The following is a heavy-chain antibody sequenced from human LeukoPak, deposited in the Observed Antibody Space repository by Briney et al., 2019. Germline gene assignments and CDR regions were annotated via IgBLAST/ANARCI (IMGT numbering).Heavy chain of an antibody. CDR1: GFTFSSYA. V-gene: IGHV3-23*01. CDR3: VKDEGGVQLAY. Sequence: PGGSLRLSRAASGFTFSSYAMNWVRQAPGKGLEWGSAISGSGDSTYYADSVKGRFTISRDNSKNTLYLQMNSLRADDTAVYYCVKDEGGVQLAYWGQGTLVTVSS. D-gene: IGHD1-1*01. J-gene: IGHJ4*02. CDR2: ISGSGDST.